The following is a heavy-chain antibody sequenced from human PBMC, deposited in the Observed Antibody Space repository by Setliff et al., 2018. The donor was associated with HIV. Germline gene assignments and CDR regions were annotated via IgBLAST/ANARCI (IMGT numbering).Heavy chain of an antibody. V-gene: IGHV1-69*05. CDR1: GGTFSSYA. CDR2: IIPIFGTA. D-gene: IGHD5-12*01. J-gene: IGHJ6*03. CDR3: ASGRTVVATIHYYYYYYMDV. Sequence: GASVKVSCKASGGTFSSYAISWVRQAPGQGLEWMGGIIPIFGTANYAQKFQGRVTITTDESTSTAYMELSSLRSEDTAVYYCASGRTVVATIHYYYYYYMDVWGKGTTVTVS.